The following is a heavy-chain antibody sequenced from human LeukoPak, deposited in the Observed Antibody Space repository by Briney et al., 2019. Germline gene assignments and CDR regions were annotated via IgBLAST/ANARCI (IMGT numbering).Heavy chain of an antibody. Sequence: GGSLRLSCAASGFTFSSYAMSWVRQAPGKGLEWVGFIRSKAYGGTTEYAASVKGRFTISRDDSKSIAYLQMNSLKTEDTAVYYCTRVGIAAAGFDYWGQGTLVTVSS. D-gene: IGHD6-13*01. V-gene: IGHV3-49*04. CDR2: IRSKAYGGTT. CDR1: GFTFSSYA. J-gene: IGHJ4*02. CDR3: TRVGIAAAGFDY.